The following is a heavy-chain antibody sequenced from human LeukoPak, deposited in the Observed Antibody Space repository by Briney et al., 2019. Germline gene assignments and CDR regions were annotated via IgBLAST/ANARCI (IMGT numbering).Heavy chain of an antibody. V-gene: IGHV4-4*07. CDR1: GGSISSYY. D-gene: IGHD2-21*01. Sequence: SETLSLTCTVSGGSISSYYWSWIRQPAGKGLEWIGRIYTSGSTNYNPSLKSRVTMSVDTSKNQFSLKLSSVTAADTAVYYCARHSTDCGGDCFDYWGRGTLVTVSS. CDR3: ARHSTDCGGDCFDY. J-gene: IGHJ4*02. CDR2: IYTSGST.